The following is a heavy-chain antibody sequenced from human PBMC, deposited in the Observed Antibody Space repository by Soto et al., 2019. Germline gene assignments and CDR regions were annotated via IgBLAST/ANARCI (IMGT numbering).Heavy chain of an antibody. V-gene: IGHV1-3*01. Sequence: ASVKVSCKASGYTFTSYAMHWVRQAPGQRLERMEWINAGNGNTKYSQKFQGRVTITRDTSASTAYMELSSLRSEDTAVYYCARDDSGCSGSNYIDYFNYWGQGALLTVSS. CDR3: ARDDSGCSGSNYIDYFNY. CDR2: INAGNGNT. D-gene: IGHD1-26*01. CDR1: GYTFTSYA. J-gene: IGHJ4*02.